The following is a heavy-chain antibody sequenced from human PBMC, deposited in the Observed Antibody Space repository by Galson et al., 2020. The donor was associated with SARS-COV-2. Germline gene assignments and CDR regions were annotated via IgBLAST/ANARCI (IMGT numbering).Heavy chain of an antibody. D-gene: IGHD2-2*01. CDR3: AKDSAVSDYAYDY. J-gene: IGHJ4*02. CDR2: ISGSGGST. Sequence: GESLKISCAASGFTFSSYDMSWVRQAPGKGLEWVSAISGSGGSTYYADSVKGRFTISRDNSKNTLYLQMNSLRAEDTAVYYCAKDSAVSDYAYDYWGQGTLVTVSS. V-gene: IGHV3-23*01. CDR1: GFTFSSYD.